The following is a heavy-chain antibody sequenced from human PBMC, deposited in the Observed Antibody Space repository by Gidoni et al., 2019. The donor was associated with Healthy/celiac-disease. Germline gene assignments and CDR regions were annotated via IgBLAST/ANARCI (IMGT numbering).Heavy chain of an antibody. J-gene: IGHJ3*02. CDR1: GFTFSSYA. Sequence: EVQLFESGGGLVQPGGSLRLSCAASGFTFSSYAMSWVRQAPGKGLEWVSAISGCGGSTYYADSVKGRFTISRDNSKNTLYLQMNSLRAEDTAVYYCAKVSGYCSSTSCYHAFDIWGQGTMVTVSS. CDR3: AKVSGYCSSTSCYHAFDI. D-gene: IGHD2-2*01. CDR2: ISGCGGST. V-gene: IGHV3-23*01.